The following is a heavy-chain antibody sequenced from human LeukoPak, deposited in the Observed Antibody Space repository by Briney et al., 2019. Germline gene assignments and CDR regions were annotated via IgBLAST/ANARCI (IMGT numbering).Heavy chain of an antibody. V-gene: IGHV3-53*01. J-gene: IGHJ4*02. CDR3: ASATTLDY. D-gene: IGHD1-26*01. Sequence: GGSLRLSCAASGFTFSSYSMNWVRQAPGKGLEWVSVIYSGGSTYYADSVKGRFTISRDNSKNTLYLQMNSLRAEDTAVYYCASATTLDYWGQGTLVTVSS. CDR1: GFTFSSYS. CDR2: IYSGGST.